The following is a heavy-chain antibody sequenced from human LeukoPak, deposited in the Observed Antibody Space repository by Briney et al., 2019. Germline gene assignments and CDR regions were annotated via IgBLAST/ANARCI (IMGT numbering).Heavy chain of an antibody. CDR3: ARDQLEYSSSSAPYFDY. J-gene: IGHJ4*02. V-gene: IGHV3-11*04. CDR1: GFTFSDYY. Sequence: GGSLRLSCAASGFTFSDYYMTWIRQAPGKGLEWVSYITSSATTYCADSVKGRFTISRDNAKTSLYLQMNSLRAEDTAVYYCARDQLEYSSSSAPYFDYWGQGTLATVSS. CDR2: ITSSATT. D-gene: IGHD6-6*01.